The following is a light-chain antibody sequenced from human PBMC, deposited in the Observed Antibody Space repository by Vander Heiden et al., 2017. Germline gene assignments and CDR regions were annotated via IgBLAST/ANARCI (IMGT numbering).Light chain of an antibody. CDR1: QSISSY. J-gene: IGKJ3*01. CDR2: AAS. V-gene: IGKV1-39*01. CDR3: QQSDSTPLFT. Sequence: DIQMTQSPSSLSASVGDRVTITCRASQSISSYLNWYQQKPGKAPKLLIYAASSLQSGVPSRFSGSGYGTDFTLTISSRQPEDFATYYCQQSDSTPLFTFGHGTKVXIK.